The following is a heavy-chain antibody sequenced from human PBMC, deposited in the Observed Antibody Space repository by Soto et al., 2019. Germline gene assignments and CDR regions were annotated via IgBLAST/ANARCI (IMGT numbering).Heavy chain of an antibody. D-gene: IGHD5-12*01. CDR3: AEQRRDGYNSYFDY. J-gene: IGHJ4*02. V-gene: IGHV3-23*01. CDR1: GFTFSSYA. Sequence: EVQLLESGGGLVQPGGSLRLSCAASGFTFSSYAMSWVRQAPGKGLEWVSAISGSVGSTYYADSVKGRFTISRDNSKNTLYLQMNSLRAEDTAVYYCAEQRRDGYNSYFDYWGQGTLVTVSS. CDR2: ISGSVGST.